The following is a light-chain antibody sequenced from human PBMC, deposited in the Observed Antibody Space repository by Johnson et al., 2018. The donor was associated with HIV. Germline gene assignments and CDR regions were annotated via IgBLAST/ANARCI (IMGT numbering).Light chain of an antibody. CDR2: ENN. J-gene: IGLJ1*01. V-gene: IGLV1-51*02. CDR1: SSNIGSNT. CDR3: GTWGSSLSAGV. Sequence: QSVLTQPPSASGTPGQRVTISCSGSSSNIGSNTVNWYQQLPGTAPKLLIYENNKRPSGIPDRFSGSKSGTSATLGITGLQTGDEADYYCGTWGSSLSAGVVGTGTKVTVL.